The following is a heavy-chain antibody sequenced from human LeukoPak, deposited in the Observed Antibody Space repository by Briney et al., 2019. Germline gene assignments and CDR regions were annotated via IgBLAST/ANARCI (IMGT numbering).Heavy chain of an antibody. V-gene: IGHV4-59*01. CDR3: ARDLPVRYSGSYFDY. CDR2: IYYRGST. CDR1: GGSISSYY. D-gene: IGHD1-26*01. J-gene: IGHJ4*02. Sequence: SETLSLTCTVSGGSISSYYWSWIRQPPGKGLEWIGYIYYRGSTNYNPSLKSRVTISVDTSKNQFSLKLSSVTAADTAVYYCARDLPVRYSGSYFDYWGQGTLVTVSS.